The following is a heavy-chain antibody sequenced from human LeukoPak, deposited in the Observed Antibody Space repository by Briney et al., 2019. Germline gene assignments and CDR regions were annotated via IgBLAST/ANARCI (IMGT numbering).Heavy chain of an antibody. CDR2: IWYDGSRY. CDR1: GFSFSSYA. CDR3: AREKDDAFDI. Sequence: GGSLRLSCAASGFSFSSYAMHWVRQAPGKGLEWVAVIWYDGSRYYYADSVKGRFTISRDNSENTLYLQMNSLRAEDTAVYHCAREKDDAFDIWGQGTMVTVSS. V-gene: IGHV3-33*01. J-gene: IGHJ3*02.